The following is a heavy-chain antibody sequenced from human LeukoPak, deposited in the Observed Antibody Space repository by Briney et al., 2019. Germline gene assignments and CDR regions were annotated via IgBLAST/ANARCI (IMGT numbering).Heavy chain of an antibody. CDR1: GYTFTSYD. Sequence: ASVKVSCKASGYTFTSYDIIWVRQATGQGLEWMGWMNPNSGNTGYAQKFQGRVTITRNTSISTAYMELSSLRSEDTAVYYCARGGYDFWSGYDWFDPWGQGTLVTVSS. D-gene: IGHD3-3*01. J-gene: IGHJ5*02. V-gene: IGHV1-8*03. CDR2: MNPNSGNT. CDR3: ARGGYDFWSGYDWFDP.